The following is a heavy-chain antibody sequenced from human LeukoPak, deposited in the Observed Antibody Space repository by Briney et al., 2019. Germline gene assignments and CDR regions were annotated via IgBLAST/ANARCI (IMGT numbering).Heavy chain of an antibody. CDR1: GGPFSGYY. D-gene: IGHD3-22*01. V-gene: IGHV4-34*01. CDR3: ARRDDRTGSRFDY. CDR2: INHSGST. J-gene: IGHJ4*02. Sequence: SETLSLTCAVYGGPFSGYYWSWIRQPPGKGLEWIGEINHSGSTNYNPSLKSRVTISVDTSKNQFSLKLTSVTAADTAVYYCARRDDRTGSRFDYWGQGILVTVSS.